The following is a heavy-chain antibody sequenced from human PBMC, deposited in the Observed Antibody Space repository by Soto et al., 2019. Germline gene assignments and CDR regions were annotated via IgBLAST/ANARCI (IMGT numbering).Heavy chain of an antibody. CDR3: ARVPYDCSSTSCHDAFDI. CDR2: INSDGSST. D-gene: IGHD2-2*01. Sequence: EVQLVESGGGLVQPGGSLRLSCAASGFTFSSYWMHWVRQAPGKGLVWVSRINSDGSSTSYADSVKGRFTISRDNAKNPLYLQMNSLRAEDTAVYYCARVPYDCSSTSCHDAFDIWGQGTMVTVSS. J-gene: IGHJ3*02. CDR1: GFTFSSYW. V-gene: IGHV3-74*01.